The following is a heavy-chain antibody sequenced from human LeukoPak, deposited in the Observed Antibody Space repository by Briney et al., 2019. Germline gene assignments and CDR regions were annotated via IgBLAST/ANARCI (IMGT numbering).Heavy chain of an antibody. V-gene: IGHV3-30-3*01. Sequence: PGRSLRLSCAASGFTFSSYAMPWVRQAPGKGLEWVAVISYDGSNKYYADSVKGRFTISRDNSKNTLYLQMNSLRAEDTAVYYCARDLRDCSSTSCYGRGYYYYGMDVWGQGTTVTVSS. J-gene: IGHJ6*02. D-gene: IGHD2-2*01. CDR3: ARDLRDCSSTSCYGRGYYYYGMDV. CDR2: ISYDGSNK. CDR1: GFTFSSYA.